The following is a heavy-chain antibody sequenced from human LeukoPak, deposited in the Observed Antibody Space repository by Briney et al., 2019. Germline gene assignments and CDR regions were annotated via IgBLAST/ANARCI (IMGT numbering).Heavy chain of an antibody. D-gene: IGHD1-20*01. J-gene: IGHJ4*02. CDR2: ISSSGSTK. Sequence: SGGSLRLSCAASGFTFSNYAMSWVRQAPGKGLEWVSYISSSGSTKYYADSVKGRFTISRDNAKNSLYLQMNSLRAEGTAVYYCARDNWNDEDYFDYWGQGTLVTVSS. CDR3: ARDNWNDEDYFDY. V-gene: IGHV3-48*03. CDR1: GFTFSNYA.